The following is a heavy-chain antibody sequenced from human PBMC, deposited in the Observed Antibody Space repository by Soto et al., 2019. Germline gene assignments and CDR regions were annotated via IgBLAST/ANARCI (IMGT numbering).Heavy chain of an antibody. V-gene: IGHV4-4*02. CDR2: IFHDGTA. CDR3: ARAATTYYYGTSGYSFDY. Sequence: SETLSLTCAVSGVSISSGNWWTWVRQTPQRGLESIGEIFHDGTANYYPSFERRVAISVDTSNNQFSLKLTSVTAADTAVYYCARAATTYYYGTSGYSFDYWGQGTLVTVSS. D-gene: IGHD3-22*01. J-gene: IGHJ4*02. CDR1: GVSISSGNW.